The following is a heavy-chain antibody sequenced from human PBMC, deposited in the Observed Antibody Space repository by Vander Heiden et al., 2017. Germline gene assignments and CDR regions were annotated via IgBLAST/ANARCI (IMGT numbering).Heavy chain of an antibody. J-gene: IGHJ4*02. Sequence: QVQLVASGGGVVQPGRSLRLPWAASGFTFSSYAMHWVRQAPGKGLEWVAVISYDGSNKYYADAVKGRFTISRDNSKNTLYLQMNSMRAEDTAVYYCARGGLVLYYFDYWGQGTLVTVSS. V-gene: IGHV3-30*04. CDR2: ISYDGSNK. CDR3: ARGGLVLYYFDY. D-gene: IGHD6-13*01. CDR1: GFTFSSYA.